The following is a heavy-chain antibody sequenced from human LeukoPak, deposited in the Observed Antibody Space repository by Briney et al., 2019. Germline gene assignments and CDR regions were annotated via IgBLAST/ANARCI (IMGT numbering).Heavy chain of an antibody. J-gene: IGHJ5*02. CDR1: GFTFSSFW. V-gene: IGHV3-7*01. CDR2: INQDGSGK. D-gene: IGHD1-14*01. CDR3: ARGVSGEP. Sequence: GRSLRLSCAASGFTFSSFWMSWVRQAPGKGLEWVANINQDGSGKYFVDSVKGRFTISRDNAKNSLYLQMNSLRAEDTAVYYCARGVSGEPWGQGTLVTVSS.